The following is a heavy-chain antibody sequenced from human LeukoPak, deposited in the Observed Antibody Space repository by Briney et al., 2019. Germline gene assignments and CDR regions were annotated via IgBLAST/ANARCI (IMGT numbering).Heavy chain of an antibody. D-gene: IGHD3-10*01. CDR1: GFTFSTYA. J-gene: IGHJ4*02. CDR3: VKGPGSGSYY. Sequence: GGSLRLSCSASGFTFSTYAMHCVRQAPGKGLEYVSSISSNGGSTYYADSVKGRFTISRDNSKNTLYLQMSSLRAEDTAVYYCVKGPGSGSYYWGQGTLVIVSS. V-gene: IGHV3-64D*06. CDR2: ISSNGGST.